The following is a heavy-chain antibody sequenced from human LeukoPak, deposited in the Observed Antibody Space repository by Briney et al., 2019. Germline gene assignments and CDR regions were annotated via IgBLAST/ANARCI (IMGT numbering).Heavy chain of an antibody. V-gene: IGHV4-61*02. CDR1: GASFSGGRYY. CDR3: ARDTLHKGRFDP. J-gene: IGHJ5*02. Sequence: PSETLSLTCTVSGASFSGGRYYWSWIRQPAGKGLEWIGRIYTSGSTNYNPSLKSRVTISVDTSKNQFSLKLSSVTAADTAVYYCARDTLHKGRFDPWGQGTLVTVSS. D-gene: IGHD4-11*01. CDR2: IYTSGST.